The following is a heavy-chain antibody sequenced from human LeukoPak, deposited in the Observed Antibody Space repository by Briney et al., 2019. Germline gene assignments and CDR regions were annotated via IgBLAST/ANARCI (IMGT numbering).Heavy chain of an antibody. J-gene: IGHJ6*03. Sequence: SVKVSCKASGGTFSSYAISWVRQAPGQGLEWMGRMIPIFGTANYAQKFQGRVTITTDESTSTAYMELSSLRSEDTAVYYCAREGGTIFGVVISYYYYYMDVWGKGTTVTVSS. CDR2: MIPIFGTA. D-gene: IGHD3-3*01. CDR3: AREGGTIFGVVISYYYYYMDV. CDR1: GGTFSSYA. V-gene: IGHV1-69*05.